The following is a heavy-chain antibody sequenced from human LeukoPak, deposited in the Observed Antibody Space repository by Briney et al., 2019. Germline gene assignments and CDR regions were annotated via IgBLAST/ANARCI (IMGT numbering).Heavy chain of an antibody. CDR2: ISSDGRVE. V-gene: IGHV3-48*03. J-gene: IGHJ4*02. CDR1: GFSFASYE. D-gene: IGHD3-9*01. CDR3: ARDSLNGPFVISLDY. Sequence: SGGSLRLSCATSGFSFASYEMNWVRQAPGKGLEWVSPISSDGRVETYLDSVRGRFTMSRDNAKDLLFLQMNGLRAEDTAVYYCARDSLNGPFVISLDYWGQGALVTVSS.